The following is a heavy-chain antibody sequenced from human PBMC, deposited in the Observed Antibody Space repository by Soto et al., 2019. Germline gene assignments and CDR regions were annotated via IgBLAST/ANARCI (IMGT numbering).Heavy chain of an antibody. J-gene: IGHJ6*03. CDR3: ARHLIAAAGTEYYYYYYMDV. V-gene: IGHV4-39*01. CDR1: GGSISSSSYY. CDR2: IYYSGST. D-gene: IGHD6-13*01. Sequence: SETLSLTCTVSGGSISSSSYYWGWIRQPPGKGLEWIGSIYYSGSTYYNPSLKSRVTISVDTSKNQFSLKLSSVTAADTAVYYCARHLIAAAGTEYYYYYYMDVWGKGTTVTVSS.